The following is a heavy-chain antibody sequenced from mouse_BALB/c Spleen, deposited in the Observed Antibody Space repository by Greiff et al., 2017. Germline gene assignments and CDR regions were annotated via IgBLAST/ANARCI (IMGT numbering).Heavy chain of an antibody. CDR2: IYPGDGDT. D-gene: IGHD2-4*01. V-gene: IGHV1-87*01. CDR3: AMITIHAMDY. J-gene: IGHJ4*01. Sequence: QVQLQQSGAELARPGASVKLSCKASGYTFTSYWMQWVKQRPGQGLEWIGAIYPGDGDTRYTQKFKGKATLTADKSSSTAYMQLSSLASEDSAVYYCAMITIHAMDYWGQGTSVTVSS. CDR1: GYTFTSYW.